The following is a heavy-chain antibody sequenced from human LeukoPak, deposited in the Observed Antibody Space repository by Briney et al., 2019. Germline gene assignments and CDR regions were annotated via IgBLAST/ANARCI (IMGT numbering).Heavy chain of an antibody. D-gene: IGHD3-22*01. CDR1: GGSISSSSYY. J-gene: IGHJ4*02. Sequence: PSETLSLTCTVSGGSISSSSYYWSWIRQPPGKGLEWIGSIYYSGSTYYNPSLKSRVTISVDTSKNQFSLKLSSVTAADTAVYYCARLGEDYYDSSGYSTAAYWGQGTLVTVSS. CDR3: ARLGEDYYDSSGYSTAAY. CDR2: IYYSGST. V-gene: IGHV4-39*01.